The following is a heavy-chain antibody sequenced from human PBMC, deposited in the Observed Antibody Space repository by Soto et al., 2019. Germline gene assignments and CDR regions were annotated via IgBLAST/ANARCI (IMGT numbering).Heavy chain of an antibody. V-gene: IGHV4-39*01. D-gene: IGHD3-10*01. CDR1: GGPIRSDPYS. J-gene: IGHJ3*02. CDR2: IYYSGNT. CDR3: AKHTDFGSGSSWLGSDNMDTDAFDI. Sequence: SETLSLTFTVSGGPIRSDPYSWGWIRQPPGKRLEWFGTIYYSGNTYYNPSLRSRVTISVDTSKNQFSPRLTSVTAADTAVYYCAKHTDFGSGSSWLGSDNMDTDAFDIWGQGTMVT.